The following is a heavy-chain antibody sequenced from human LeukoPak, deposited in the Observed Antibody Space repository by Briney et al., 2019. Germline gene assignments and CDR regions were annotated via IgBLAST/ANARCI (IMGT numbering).Heavy chain of an antibody. CDR1: GGTFSSYA. J-gene: IGHJ6*03. D-gene: IGHD3-3*01. Sequence: SVKVSCKASGGTFSSYAISWVRQAPGQGLEWMGRIITIFGTANYAQKFQGRVTITTDESTSTAYMELSSLRSEDTAVYYCARASPYYDFWSGYFHYYYYMDVWGKGTTVTVSS. CDR2: IITIFGTA. V-gene: IGHV1-69*05. CDR3: ARASPYYDFWSGYFHYYYYMDV.